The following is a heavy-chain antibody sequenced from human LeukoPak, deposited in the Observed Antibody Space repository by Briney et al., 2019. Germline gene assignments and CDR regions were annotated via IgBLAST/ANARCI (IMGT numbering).Heavy chain of an antibody. CDR1: GFTFDDYA. V-gene: IGHV3-30*18. CDR2: ISYDGNDK. J-gene: IGHJ6*02. Sequence: GGSLRLSCAASGFTFDDYAMHWVRQAPGKGLEWVAVISYDGNDKYYADSVKGRFTISRDISKNTLYLQMDTLRTEDTAVYYCAKDSVWFGDLLGGMDVWGQGTTVTVSS. D-gene: IGHD3-10*01. CDR3: AKDSVWFGDLLGGMDV.